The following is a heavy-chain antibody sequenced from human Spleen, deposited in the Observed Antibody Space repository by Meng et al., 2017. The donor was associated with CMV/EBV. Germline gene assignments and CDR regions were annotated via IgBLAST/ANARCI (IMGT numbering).Heavy chain of an antibody. J-gene: IGHJ4*02. V-gene: IGHV4-30-4*08. CDR1: CGSISSGDYY. Sequence: QGQLPESGPGLFTPSQTLSLTCTVSCGSISSGDYYWSWIRQPPGKGLEWIWEINHSGSTNYNPSLKSRVTISVDTSKNQFSLKLSSVTAADMAVYYCAREVGQQLVFRYWGQGTLVTVSS. CDR3: AREVGQQLVFRY. D-gene: IGHD6-13*01. CDR2: INHSGST.